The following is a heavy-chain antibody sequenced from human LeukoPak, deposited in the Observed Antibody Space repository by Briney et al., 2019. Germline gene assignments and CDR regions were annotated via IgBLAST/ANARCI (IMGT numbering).Heavy chain of an antibody. V-gene: IGHV3-7*04. D-gene: IGHD6-13*01. CDR2: VNGDGRES. J-gene: IGHJ4*02. Sequence: GGSLTLSCAASGFTFSSYWMMWRGQAPGREGAGVAIVNGDGRESYYVDSVKGRFHMTRDNAKYLLYLQMSSLGAEDTAGYFCARGGAPGTVDYWGQGTLVTVSS. CDR1: GFTFSSYW. CDR3: ARGGAPGTVDY.